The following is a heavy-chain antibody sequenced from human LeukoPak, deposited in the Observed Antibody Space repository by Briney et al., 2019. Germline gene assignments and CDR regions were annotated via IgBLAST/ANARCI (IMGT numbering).Heavy chain of an antibody. D-gene: IGHD2-2*01. CDR2: IYYSGST. CDR1: GGSISSSSYY. Sequence: SETLSLTCTVSGGSISSSSYYWGWIRQPPGKGLKWIGSIYYSGSTYYNPSLKSRVTISVDTSENQFSLKLSSVTAADTAVYYCARRSSLLDWFDPWGQGTLVTVSS. V-gene: IGHV4-39*01. CDR3: ARRSSLLDWFDP. J-gene: IGHJ5*02.